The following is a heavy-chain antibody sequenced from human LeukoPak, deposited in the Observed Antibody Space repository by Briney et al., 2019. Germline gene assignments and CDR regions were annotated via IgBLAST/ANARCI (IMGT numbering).Heavy chain of an antibody. CDR1: GFTFSSYG. J-gene: IGHJ4*02. CDR2: IWYDGSNK. Sequence: PGRSLRLSCAASGFTFSSYGMHWARQAPGKGLEWVAVIWYDGSNKYYADSVKGRFTLSRDNSKNTLYLQMNSLRAEDTAVYYCASDGGGYCSGGSCYFPAPFDYWGQGTLVTVSS. D-gene: IGHD2-15*01. CDR3: ASDGGGYCSGGSCYFPAPFDY. V-gene: IGHV3-33*01.